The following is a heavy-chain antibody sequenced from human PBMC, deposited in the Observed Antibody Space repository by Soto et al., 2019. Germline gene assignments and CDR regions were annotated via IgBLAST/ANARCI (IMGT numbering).Heavy chain of an antibody. CDR3: ASGASRWNPYVFDS. D-gene: IGHD6-13*01. Sequence: QAQVVQSGAEVRKPGSSVKLSCKASEGTFNSYAIAWVRQAPGQGLESMGGLIPYYNTLNYAQKFQDRVNITADDSTNTVYMELSSMRSDDTAVYFCASGASRWNPYVFDSGAQGTLVTVSS. CDR1: EGTFNSYA. V-gene: IGHV1-69*01. CDR2: LIPYYNTL. J-gene: IGHJ4*02.